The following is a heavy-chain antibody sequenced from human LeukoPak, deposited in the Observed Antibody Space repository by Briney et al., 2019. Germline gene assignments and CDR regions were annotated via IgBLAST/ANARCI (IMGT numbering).Heavy chain of an antibody. Sequence: SETLSLTCAAYGGSFSGYYWSWIRQPPGKGLEWIGEINHSGSTNYNPSLKSRVTISVDTSKNQFSLKLSSVTAADTAVYYCARGPSFGELLYRVVPFDYWGQGTLVTVSS. CDR1: GGSFSGYY. V-gene: IGHV4-34*01. CDR2: INHSGST. J-gene: IGHJ4*02. CDR3: ARGPSFGELLYRVVPFDY. D-gene: IGHD3-10*01.